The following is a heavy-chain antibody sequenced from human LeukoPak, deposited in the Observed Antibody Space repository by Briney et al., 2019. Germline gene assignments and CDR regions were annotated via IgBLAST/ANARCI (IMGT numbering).Heavy chain of an antibody. V-gene: IGHV1-8*01. CDR2: MNPNSGNT. CDR1: GYTFTSYD. J-gene: IGHJ4*02. D-gene: IGHD1-1*01. Sequence: ASVKVSCKASGYTFTSYDINWVRQATRQGLEWMGWMNPNSGNTGYAQKFQGRVTMTRNTSISTAYMELSSLRSEDTAVYYCARGLRTSGSPPDYWGQGTLVTVSS. CDR3: ARGLRTSGSPPDY.